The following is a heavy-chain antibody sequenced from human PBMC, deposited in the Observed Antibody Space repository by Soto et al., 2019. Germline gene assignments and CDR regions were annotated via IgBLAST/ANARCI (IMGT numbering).Heavy chain of an antibody. Sequence: GGSLRLSCAGTGLNFDDFAMHWVRQAPGKGLEWVSGITWNSRVLAYADSVKGRFTISRDNARNSLYLQMDSLRDEDTALYYCAKGRYDFWSPYYFDSWGQGXLVTVSS. D-gene: IGHD3-3*01. J-gene: IGHJ4*02. CDR2: ITWNSRVL. CDR3: AKGRYDFWSPYYFDS. V-gene: IGHV3-9*01. CDR1: GLNFDDFA.